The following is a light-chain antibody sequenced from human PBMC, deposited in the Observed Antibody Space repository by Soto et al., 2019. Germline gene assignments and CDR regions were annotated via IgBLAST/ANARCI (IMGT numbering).Light chain of an antibody. J-gene: IGKJ1*01. CDR3: QHMRT. CDR1: QTISGW. V-gene: IGKV1-5*03. CDR2: KAS. Sequence: DIQMTQSPSTLSASVGDRVTITCRASQTISGWLAWYQQKPGKAPKLLIYKASTLQSGVPSRFSGSGSGTEFTLTISSLQPDDFATYYCQHMRTFGQGTKVEMK.